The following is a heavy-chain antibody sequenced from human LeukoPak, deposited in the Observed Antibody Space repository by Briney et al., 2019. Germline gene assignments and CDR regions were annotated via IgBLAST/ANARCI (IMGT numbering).Heavy chain of an antibody. Sequence: SGPTLVNPTETLTLTCTVSGFSLSTARMGVSWIRQPPVKALEWLAHIFSNDEKSYSTSLKSRLTISKDTSNSQVVLTMTNMDPVDTATYYCARRGYSSSWYDSWFDPWGQGTLVTVSS. CDR3: ARRGYSSSWYDSWFDP. J-gene: IGHJ5*02. V-gene: IGHV2-26*01. CDR1: GFSLSTARMG. D-gene: IGHD6-13*01. CDR2: IFSNDEK.